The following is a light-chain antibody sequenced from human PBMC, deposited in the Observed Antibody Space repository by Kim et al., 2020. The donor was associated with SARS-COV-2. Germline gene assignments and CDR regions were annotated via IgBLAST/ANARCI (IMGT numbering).Light chain of an antibody. V-gene: IGKV3-15*01. CDR1: HSISSG. CDR2: GAS. CDR3: QQYDSWPPYN. Sequence: SPGERATLSCRSSHSISSGLAWYQQKPGQAPRLLMYGASPRATGIPARFSGSGSGTEFTLTISSLQSEDFAVYYCQQYDSWPPYNFGLGTKVDIK. J-gene: IGKJ2*01.